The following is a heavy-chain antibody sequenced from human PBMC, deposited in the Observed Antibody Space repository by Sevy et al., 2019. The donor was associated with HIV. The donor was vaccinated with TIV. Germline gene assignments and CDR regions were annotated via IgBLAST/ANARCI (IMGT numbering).Heavy chain of an antibody. CDR3: ARAVFSTSGTYYFDY. V-gene: IGHV4-4*07. CDR1: GASITTNY. Sequence: SETLSLTCIVSGASITTNYWSWIRQPAGMGLELIGRIYNRGNTDYNTNYNPSLESRVSMSIDTSKNQFSLNLSSVTVADTAVYYCARAVFSTSGTYYFDYWGQGTLVTVSS. CDR2: IYNRGNTDYNT. D-gene: IGHD5-12*01. J-gene: IGHJ4*02.